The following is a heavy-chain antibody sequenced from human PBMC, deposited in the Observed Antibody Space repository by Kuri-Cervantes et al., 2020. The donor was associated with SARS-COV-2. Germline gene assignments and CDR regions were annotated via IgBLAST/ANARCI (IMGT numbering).Heavy chain of an antibody. V-gene: IGHV4-61*05. CDR3: ARFYYYGMDV. Sequence: GSLRLSCTVSGGSISSSSYYWGWIRQPPGKGLEWIGYIYYSGSTNYNPSLKSRVTISVDTSKNQFSLKLSSVTAADTAVYYCARFYYYGMDVWGQGTTVTVSS. J-gene: IGHJ6*02. CDR2: IYYSGST. CDR1: GGSISSSSYY.